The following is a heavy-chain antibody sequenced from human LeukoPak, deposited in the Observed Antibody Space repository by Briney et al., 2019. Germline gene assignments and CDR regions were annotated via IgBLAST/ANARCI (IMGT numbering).Heavy chain of an antibody. CDR2: ITKGGATV. D-gene: IGHD3-3*01. Sequence: PWGSLRLSCAPSGFTLSNYEMNWVRLTPGKGLEWISYITKGGATVLYAESVKGRFTISRDNANRSLYLQMNSLRAEDTAVYVCASLSVSITRRFDLWGQGTLVTVSS. J-gene: IGHJ5*02. CDR3: ASLSVSITRRFDL. CDR1: GFTLSNYE. V-gene: IGHV3-48*03.